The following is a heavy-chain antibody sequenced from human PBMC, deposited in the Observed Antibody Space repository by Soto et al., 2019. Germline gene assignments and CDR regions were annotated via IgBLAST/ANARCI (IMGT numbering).Heavy chain of an antibody. V-gene: IGHV3-7*01. Sequence: AVGSLRLSCAASGFTFSSYWMSWVRQAPGKGLEWVANIKQGGSEKYYVDSVKGRFTISRDNAKNSLYLQMNSLRAEDTAVYYCARDGVVATINNWFDPWGQGTLVTVSS. D-gene: IGHD5-12*01. CDR1: GFTFSSYW. CDR3: ARDGVVATINNWFDP. J-gene: IGHJ5*02. CDR2: IKQGGSEK.